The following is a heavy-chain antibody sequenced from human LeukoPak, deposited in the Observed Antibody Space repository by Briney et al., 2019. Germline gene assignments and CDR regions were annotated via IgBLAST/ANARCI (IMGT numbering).Heavy chain of an antibody. CDR3: ARERIVVVPAAIYYYYGMDV. D-gene: IGHD2-2*01. J-gene: IGHJ6*02. CDR2: IIPIFGTA. V-gene: IGHV1-69*13. Sequence: SVKVSCKASGGTFSSYAIRWERQAPGQWLEWMGGIIPIFGTANYAQKFQGRVTITADESTSTAYMELSSLRSEDTAVYYCARERIVVVPAAIYYYYGMDVWGQGTTVTVSS. CDR1: GGTFSSYA.